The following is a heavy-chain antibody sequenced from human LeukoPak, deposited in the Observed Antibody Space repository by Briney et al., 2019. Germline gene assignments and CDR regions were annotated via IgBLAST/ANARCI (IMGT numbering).Heavy chain of an antibody. V-gene: IGHV1-8*01. CDR1: GYTFTSYD. CDR2: MNPNSGNT. D-gene: IGHD6-13*01. Sequence: ASVKVSCKAFGYTFTSYDINWVRQATGQGLEWMGWMNPNSGNTGYAQKFQGRVTMTRNTSISTAYMELSSLRSEDTAVYYCARGRGIAAAIGYWGQGTLVTVSS. CDR3: ARGRGIAAAIGY. J-gene: IGHJ4*02.